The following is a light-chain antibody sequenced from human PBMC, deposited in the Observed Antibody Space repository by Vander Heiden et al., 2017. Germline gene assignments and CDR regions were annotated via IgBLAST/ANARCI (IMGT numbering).Light chain of an antibody. V-gene: IGLV1-40*01. CDR3: QSYDSSLSALV. CDR1: DSNIGSNYD. J-gene: IGLJ3*02. Sequence: QSVLTQPPPVSGAPGQGVTIPCTGGDSNIGSNYDVQWYRQLPGTAPHLLIYSNDNRPSGVPDRFSGSKSGNTASLAITGLQVEDEADYYCQSYDSSLSALVFGGGTKLTV. CDR2: SND.